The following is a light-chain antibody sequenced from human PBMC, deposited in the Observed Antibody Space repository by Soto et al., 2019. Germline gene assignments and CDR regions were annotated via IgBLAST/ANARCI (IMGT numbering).Light chain of an antibody. CDR1: QRISSN. Sequence: DIQMTQSPSSLSASVGDRVTITCRARQRISSNLNWYQQKSGKAPKLLIYAAFNLKSGVPSRFSGSGSGTDFTITISSLQPEDFATYYCQQSYSTPYTFGQGTKLEIK. CDR3: QQSYSTPYT. V-gene: IGKV1-39*01. J-gene: IGKJ2*01. CDR2: AAF.